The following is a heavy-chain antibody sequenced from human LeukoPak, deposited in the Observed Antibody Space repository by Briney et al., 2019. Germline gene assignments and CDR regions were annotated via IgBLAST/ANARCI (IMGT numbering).Heavy chain of an antibody. Sequence: SETLSLTCAVYGGSFSGYYWSWVRQPPGKGLEWVGSVYFRGYPYPPPSLKSRLTISVDTSKNQFSLKLSSVTAADTAVYYCAGQIGVTSSEDYWGQGTLVTVSS. CDR1: GGSFSGYY. D-gene: IGHD6-19*01. V-gene: IGHV4-59*05. CDR3: AGQIGVTSSEDY. CDR2: VYFRGYP. J-gene: IGHJ4*02.